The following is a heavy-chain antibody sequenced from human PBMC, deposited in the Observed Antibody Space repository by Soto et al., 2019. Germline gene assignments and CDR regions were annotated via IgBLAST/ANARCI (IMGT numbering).Heavy chain of an antibody. CDR3: ASDRHYGSGGTNWFDP. D-gene: IGHD3-10*01. J-gene: IGHJ5*02. CDR2: ISAYNGNT. V-gene: IGHV1-18*01. Sequence: QVQLVQSGAEVKKPGASVKVSCKASGYTFTNYGISWVRQAPGQGLEWMGWISAYNGNTNYAQKLQGRVTMTTDNSTSTAYRELRSLRSDETAVYYCASDRHYGSGGTNWFDPWGQGTLVTVSS. CDR1: GYTFTNYG.